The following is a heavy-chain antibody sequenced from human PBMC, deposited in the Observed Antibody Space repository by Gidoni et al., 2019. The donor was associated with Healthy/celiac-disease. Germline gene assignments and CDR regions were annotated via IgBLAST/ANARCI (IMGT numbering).Heavy chain of an antibody. D-gene: IGHD4-17*01. J-gene: IGHJ4*02. CDR1: GCTFSSHA. Sequence: EVQRLESGGGLVAPGGSLIPFCTASGCTFSSHAMSWVRQAPGKGLEWVSAISGRCGSTYYAYSVKVRFTISRHNSTYTLYLQMNSLSAEDTALYYCAKTMPPVTTDYSDFLSYWGQGTLVTVSS. V-gene: IGHV3-23*01. CDR3: AKTMPPVTTDYSDFLSY. CDR2: ISGRCGST.